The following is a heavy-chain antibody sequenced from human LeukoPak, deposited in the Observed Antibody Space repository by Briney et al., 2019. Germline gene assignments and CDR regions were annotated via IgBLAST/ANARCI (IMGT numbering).Heavy chain of an antibody. V-gene: IGHV7-4-1*02. CDR3: ARDRSGGGTTGPFDY. CDR1: GYTFTSYD. J-gene: IGHJ4*02. D-gene: IGHD1-7*01. Sequence: GASVKVSCKASGYTFTSYDINWVRQAPGQGLEWMGWINTNTGNPTYAQGFTGRFVFSLDTSVSTADLQISSLKAEDTAVYYCARDRSGGGTTGPFDYWGQGTLVTVSS. CDR2: INTNTGNP.